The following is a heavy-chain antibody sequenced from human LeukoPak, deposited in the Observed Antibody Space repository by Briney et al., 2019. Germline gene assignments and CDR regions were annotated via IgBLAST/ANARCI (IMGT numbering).Heavy chain of an antibody. Sequence: ASVKVSCKASGYTFTSYGISWVRLAPGQGLEWMGWISAYNGNTNYAQKLQGRVTMTTDTSMSTAYMELRSLRSDDTAVYYCARVYCSGGSCYRYFDYWGQGTLVTVSS. D-gene: IGHD2-15*01. CDR3: ARVYCSGGSCYRYFDY. V-gene: IGHV1-18*01. J-gene: IGHJ4*02. CDR1: GYTFTSYG. CDR2: ISAYNGNT.